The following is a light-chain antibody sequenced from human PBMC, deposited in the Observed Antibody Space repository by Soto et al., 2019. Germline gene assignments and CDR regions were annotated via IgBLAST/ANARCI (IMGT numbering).Light chain of an antibody. CDR1: QSVSSY. Sequence: EIVLTQSPATLSLSPGERATLSCRASQSVSSYLAWYQQTPGQAPRLLIYDASNRATGIPARFSGSGSGTDFPLTISSLEPEDFAVYYCPQRRNWPPKYTFGQGTQLEIK. CDR3: PQRRNWPPKYT. J-gene: IGKJ2*01. CDR2: DAS. V-gene: IGKV3-11*01.